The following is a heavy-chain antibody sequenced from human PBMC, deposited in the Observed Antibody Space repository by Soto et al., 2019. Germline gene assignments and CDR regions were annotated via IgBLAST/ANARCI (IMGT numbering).Heavy chain of an antibody. CDR1: GYTFTNYA. V-gene: IGHV1-3*01. D-gene: IGHD3-16*01. CDR2: INAGTGNT. CDR3: ARGAIMYYFDY. Sequence: ASVKVSCKASGYTFTNYAMHWVRLAPGQRLEWMGWINAGTGNTKYSQNFQGRVTITRDTSASTAYMGLSSLKSEDTAMYYCARGAIMYYFDYWGQGTLVTVSS. J-gene: IGHJ4*02.